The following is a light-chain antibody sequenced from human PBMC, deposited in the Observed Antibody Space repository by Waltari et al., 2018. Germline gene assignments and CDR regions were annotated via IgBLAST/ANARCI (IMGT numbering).Light chain of an antibody. CDR1: GRGVGSYDL. J-gene: IGLJ1*01. CDR3: SSYSSSTTLGNV. Sequence: QSALTQAASVSGSPGPSITISCSGTGRGVGSYDLFAWSQQHPGKAPKLTIYEATKRPSGVSSRFSGSKSGNTASLTISGLQAEDEADYFCSSYSSSTTLGNVFGTGTKVTVL. CDR2: EAT. V-gene: IGLV2-23*01.